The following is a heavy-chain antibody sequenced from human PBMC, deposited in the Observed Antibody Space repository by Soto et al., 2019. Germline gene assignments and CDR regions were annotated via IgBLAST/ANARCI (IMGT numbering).Heavy chain of an antibody. V-gene: IGHV3-48*02. CDR2: ISSSSSTI. D-gene: IGHD1-1*01. CDR1: GFTFSSYS. Sequence: AESLTLSCAASGFTFSSYSMNWVRQPAGKGLEWVGCISSSSSTIYYADTVKGRSTISRDNANNSLYLQMNSLRDEDTAVYYCARSEATQLVTPGHWGPGTMV. J-gene: IGHJ1*01. CDR3: ARSEATQLVTPGH.